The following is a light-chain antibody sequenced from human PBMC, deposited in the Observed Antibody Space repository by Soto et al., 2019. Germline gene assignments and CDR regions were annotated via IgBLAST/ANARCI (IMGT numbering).Light chain of an antibody. Sequence: EIALTQSLATLSLSPGERATLSCLASQNFGSTYLAWYQQKRGQAPRFLIYGASSRATGIPDRFSGSGSGTDFTLTISRLEPEDFAVYYCQQYGRSPTTFGQGTKVDI. J-gene: IGKJ1*01. CDR1: QNFGSTY. CDR3: QQYGRSPTT. V-gene: IGKV3-20*01. CDR2: GAS.